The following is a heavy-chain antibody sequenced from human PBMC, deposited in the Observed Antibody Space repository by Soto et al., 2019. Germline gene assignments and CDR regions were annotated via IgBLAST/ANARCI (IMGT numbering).Heavy chain of an antibody. J-gene: IGHJ6*02. V-gene: IGHV3-48*02. D-gene: IGHD2-21*01. CDR3: ARAGEDGDNYYYGTDV. Sequence: GGSLRLSCAASGFTFTTYSINWVRQAPGKGLEWVSYITSRSLTIYYADSVRGRFTVSRDNAKNSVYLQMNSLRDEDTAVYYCARAGEDGDNYYYGTDVWGQGTTVTVSS. CDR1: GFTFTTYS. CDR2: ITSRSLTI.